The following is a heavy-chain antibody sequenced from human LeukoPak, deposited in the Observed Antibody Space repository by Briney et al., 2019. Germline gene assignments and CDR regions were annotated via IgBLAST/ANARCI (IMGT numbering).Heavy chain of an antibody. Sequence: GRSLRLSCAASGFTFSSYGMHWVRQAPGKGLEWVAVISYDGSNKYYADSVKGRFTISRDNSKNTLYLQMNSLRAEDTAVYYCAKDQRSSWYLYSSYSGMDVWGQGTTVTVPS. J-gene: IGHJ6*02. CDR1: GFTFSSYG. CDR2: ISYDGSNK. CDR3: AKDQRSSWYLYSSYSGMDV. D-gene: IGHD6-13*01. V-gene: IGHV3-30*18.